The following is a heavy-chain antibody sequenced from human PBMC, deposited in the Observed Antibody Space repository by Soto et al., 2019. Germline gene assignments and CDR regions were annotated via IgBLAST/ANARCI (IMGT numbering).Heavy chain of an antibody. D-gene: IGHD5-18*01. CDR2: INAGNGNT. CDR3: ARDLNSGYSYGLDY. J-gene: IGHJ4*02. Sequence: GASVKVSCKASGYTFTSYAMHWVRQAPGQRLEWMGWINAGNGNTKYSQKFQGRVTITRDTSASTAYMELGSLRSEDTAVYYCARDLNSGYSYGLDYWGQGTLVTVSS. CDR1: GYTFTSYA. V-gene: IGHV1-3*01.